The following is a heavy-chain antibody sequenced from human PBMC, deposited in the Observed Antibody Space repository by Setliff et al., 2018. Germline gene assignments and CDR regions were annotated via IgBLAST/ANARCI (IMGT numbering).Heavy chain of an antibody. D-gene: IGHD3-9*01. CDR1: GYTFTSYA. V-gene: IGHV1-18*01. CDR3: ARAVTYYDILTGQHHYDAFDI. Sequence: ASVKVSCKASGYTFTSYAMHWVRQAPGQRLEWMGWISAYNGNTNYAQKLQGRVTMTTDTSTSTAYMELRSLRSDDTAVYYCARAVTYYDILTGQHHYDAFDIWGQGTMVTVSS. J-gene: IGHJ3*02. CDR2: ISAYNGNT.